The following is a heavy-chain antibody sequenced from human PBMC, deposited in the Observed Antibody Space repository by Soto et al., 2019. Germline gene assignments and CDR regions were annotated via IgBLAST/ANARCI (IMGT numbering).Heavy chain of an antibody. J-gene: IGHJ6*02. D-gene: IGHD3-9*01. Sequence: XVCLRLSCAACRFSFSSYCVSWVRQAPGKGLEWVANIKQDGSEKYYVDSVKGRFIISRDNAKNSLYLQMNSLRAEDTAVYYCARDEGPGYSYYYYYGMDGCAQRTTVTV. CDR2: IKQDGSEK. CDR1: RFSFSSYC. V-gene: IGHV3-7*01. CDR3: ARDEGPGYSYYYYYGMDG.